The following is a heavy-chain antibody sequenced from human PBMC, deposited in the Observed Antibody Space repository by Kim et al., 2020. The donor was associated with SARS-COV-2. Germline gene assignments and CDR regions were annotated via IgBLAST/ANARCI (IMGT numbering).Heavy chain of an antibody. Sequence: ASVKVSCKASGYTFTGYYMHWVRQAPGQGLEWMGWINLNSGGTNYAQKFQGRVTMTRDTSISTAYMELSRLRSDDTAVYYCARIPLSSHKGYYFDYWGQGTLVTVSS. CDR2: INLNSGGT. CDR3: ARIPLSSHKGYYFDY. CDR1: GYTFTGYY. D-gene: IGHD6-6*01. V-gene: IGHV1-2*02. J-gene: IGHJ4*02.